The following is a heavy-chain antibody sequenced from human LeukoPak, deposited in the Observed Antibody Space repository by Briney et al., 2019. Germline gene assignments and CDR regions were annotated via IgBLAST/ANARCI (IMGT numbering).Heavy chain of an antibody. CDR2: ISGSGGST. D-gene: IGHD3-3*01. Sequence: PGGSLRLSCAASGFTFSSYAMSWVRQAPGKGLEWVSAISGSGGSTYYADSVKGRFTISRDNSKNTLYLQMNSLRAEDTAVYYCARGLNDFWSGYYVFDYWGQGTLVTVSS. CDR1: GFTFSSYA. CDR3: ARGLNDFWSGYYVFDY. V-gene: IGHV3-23*01. J-gene: IGHJ4*02.